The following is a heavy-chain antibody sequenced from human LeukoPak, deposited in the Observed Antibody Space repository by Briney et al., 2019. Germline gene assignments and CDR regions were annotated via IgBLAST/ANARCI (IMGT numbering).Heavy chain of an antibody. D-gene: IGHD6-13*01. J-gene: IGHJ4*02. Sequence: GGSLRLSCAASGFTFSTFAVSWVRQAPGKGLEWVSGISGNGGITYYADSVNGRFTISRDNSKNTLYLQMNSLRSVDTAVYYCARLARGAAAGEAFDYWGQGTLVTVSP. CDR1: GFTFSTFA. CDR2: ISGNGGIT. V-gene: IGHV3-23*01. CDR3: ARLARGAAAGEAFDY.